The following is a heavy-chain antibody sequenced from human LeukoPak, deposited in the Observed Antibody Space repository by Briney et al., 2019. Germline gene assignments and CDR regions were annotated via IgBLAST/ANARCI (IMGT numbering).Heavy chain of an antibody. CDR2: SYSGGTS. V-gene: IGHV3-53*01. J-gene: IGHJ4*02. CDR3: ARGSSSWDLDY. D-gene: IGHD6-13*01. Sequence: GGSLRLSCAASGFTVSTDHMSWVRQAPGKGLEWVAVSYSGGTSQYAESVKGRFTISRDNAKNTLYLQMNSLRAEDTAVYYCARGSSSWDLDYWGQGTLVTVSS. CDR1: GFTVSTDH.